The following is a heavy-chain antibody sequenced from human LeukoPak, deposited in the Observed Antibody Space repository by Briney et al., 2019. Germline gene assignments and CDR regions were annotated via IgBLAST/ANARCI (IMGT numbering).Heavy chain of an antibody. CDR3: AHSRYNYGYLFDY. Sequence: ESGPTLVNPTQTLTLTCTFSGFSLSANGVGVGWIRQPPGKALEWLALIYWNDDKRYSPSLKSRLTITKDTSKNHVVLTVTNVDPVDTATYYCAHSRYNYGYLFDYWGQGTLVTVSS. V-gene: IGHV2-5*01. J-gene: IGHJ4*02. CDR1: GFSLSANGVG. D-gene: IGHD5-18*01. CDR2: IYWNDDK.